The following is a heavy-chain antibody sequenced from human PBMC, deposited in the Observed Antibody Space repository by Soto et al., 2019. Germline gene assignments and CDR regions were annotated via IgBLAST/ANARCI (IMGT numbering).Heavy chain of an antibody. V-gene: IGHV4-38-2*02. D-gene: IGHD1-26*01. CDR2: IYHSGST. CDR3: ARDSGSYSYGMDV. CDR1: GYSISSGYY. J-gene: IGHJ6*02. Sequence: SLTCAVSGYSISSGYYWGWIRQPPGKGLEWIGSIYHSGSTYYNPSLKSRVTISVDTSKNQFSLKLSSVTAADTAVYYCARDSGSYSYGMDVWGQGTTVTVSS.